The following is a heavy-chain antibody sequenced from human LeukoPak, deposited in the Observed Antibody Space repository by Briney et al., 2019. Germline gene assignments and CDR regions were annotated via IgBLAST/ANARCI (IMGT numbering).Heavy chain of an antibody. J-gene: IGHJ5*02. D-gene: IGHD2-15*01. Sequence: PSETLSLTCAVYGGSFSGYYWSWIRQPPGKGLEWIGEINHSGSTNYNPSLKSRVTISVDTSKNQLSLKLSSVTAADTAVYYCARGIVVVVAATLSHNWFDPWGQGTLVTVSS. CDR1: GGSFSGYY. CDR2: INHSGST. V-gene: IGHV4-34*01. CDR3: ARGIVVVVAATLSHNWFDP.